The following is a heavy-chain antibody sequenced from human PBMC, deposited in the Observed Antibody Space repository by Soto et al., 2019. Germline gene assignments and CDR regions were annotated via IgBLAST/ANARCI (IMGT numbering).Heavy chain of an antibody. V-gene: IGHV3-15*01. J-gene: IGHJ5*01. D-gene: IGHD3-10*02. CDR1: GLTFGNAW. Sequence: GWALRLCCAASGLTFGNAWMSWVRQAPGKGLEWVGRIKSKTDGGTTDYAAPVKGRFTISRDDSKNTLYLQMNSLKTEDTAVYYGSRMFRACVWFGFWGQGSRVTVIS. CDR3: SRMFRACVWFGF. CDR2: IKSKTDGGTT.